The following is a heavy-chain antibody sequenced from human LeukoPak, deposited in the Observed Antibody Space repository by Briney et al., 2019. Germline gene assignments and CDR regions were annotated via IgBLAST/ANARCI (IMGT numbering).Heavy chain of an antibody. V-gene: IGHV3-74*01. CDR2: MNTDGSST. Sequence: PGGSLRLSCAVSGFTFISYGMQWVRHAPGKGLAWVSRMNTDGSSTTYADSVKGRFTISRDNAKNTLYLEMNSLRAEDTAVYYCARELPREVTLDYWGQGTLVTVSS. CDR3: ARELPREVTLDY. D-gene: IGHD2-21*02. J-gene: IGHJ4*01. CDR1: GFTFISYG.